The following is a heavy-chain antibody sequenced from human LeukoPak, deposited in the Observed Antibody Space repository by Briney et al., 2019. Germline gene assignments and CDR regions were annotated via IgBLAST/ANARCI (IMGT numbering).Heavy chain of an antibody. CDR2: IWSDGSDK. CDR3: VKDAQRGFDYSNSLQN. Sequence: PGRSLRLSCAASGFTFSHYGMHWVRQAPGAGLEWVAVIWSDGSDKYYAKSVKGRSTISRDNSKNSLSLQMNSLRAEDTAVYYCVKDAQRGFDYSNSLQNWGQGILVTVSS. J-gene: IGHJ1*01. V-gene: IGHV3-33*06. D-gene: IGHD4-11*01. CDR1: GFTFSHYG.